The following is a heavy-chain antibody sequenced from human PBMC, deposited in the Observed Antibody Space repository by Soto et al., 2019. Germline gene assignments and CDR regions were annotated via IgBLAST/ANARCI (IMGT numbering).Heavy chain of an antibody. D-gene: IGHD6-19*01. J-gene: IGHJ4*02. CDR1: GFTFSSYA. CDR3: AKNMGDLYSSGWLVNY. CDR2: ISGSGGST. Sequence: EVQLLESGGGLVQPGGSLRLSCAASGFTFSSYAMSWVRQAPGKGLEWVSAISGSGGSTYYADSVKGRFTISRDNSKNTLYLQMNSLRAEDTAVYYCAKNMGDLYSSGWLVNYWGQGTLVTVSS. V-gene: IGHV3-23*01.